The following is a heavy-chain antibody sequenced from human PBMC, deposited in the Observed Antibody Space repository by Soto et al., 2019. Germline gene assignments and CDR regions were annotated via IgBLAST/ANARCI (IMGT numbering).Heavy chain of an antibody. D-gene: IGHD3-3*01. CDR1: GGSISSGGYY. V-gene: IGHV4-31*03. J-gene: IGHJ6*03. CDR3: AREVERTYTIFAPYYYYMDV. Sequence: PSETLSLTCTVSGGSISSGGYYWSWIRQHPGKGLDWIGYIYYSGSTYYNPSLKSRVTISVDTSKNQFSLKLSSVTAADTAVYYCAREVERTYTIFAPYYYYMDVWGKGTTVTVSS. CDR2: IYYSGST.